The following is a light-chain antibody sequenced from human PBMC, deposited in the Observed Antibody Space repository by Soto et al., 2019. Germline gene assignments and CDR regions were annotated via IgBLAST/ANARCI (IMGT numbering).Light chain of an antibody. J-gene: IGKJ4*01. Sequence: EIVLTQSPGTLSLSPGERATLSCRASQSVSSSHLAWYQEKPGQAPTLLISGASSRATGIPDRFTGSGSGTDFTLTISRLEPEDFAVYYCQKYGSSPALTVGGGTKVDIK. V-gene: IGKV3-20*01. CDR1: QSVSSSH. CDR3: QKYGSSPALT. CDR2: GAS.